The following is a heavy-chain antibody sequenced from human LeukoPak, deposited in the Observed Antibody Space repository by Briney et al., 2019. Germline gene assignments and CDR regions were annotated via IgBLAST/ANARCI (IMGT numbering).Heavy chain of an antibody. V-gene: IGHV4-59*01. CDR1: GGSISSYY. CDR2: IYYSGST. Sequence: SETLSLTCTVSGGSISSYYWSWIRQPPGKGLEWIGYIYYSGSTNYNPSLKSRVTISVDTSKNQFSLKLSSVTAADTAVYYCARILPGYYYDSSGAFDIWAKGQWSPSLQ. CDR3: ARILPGYYYDSSGAFDI. J-gene: IGHJ3*02. D-gene: IGHD3-22*01.